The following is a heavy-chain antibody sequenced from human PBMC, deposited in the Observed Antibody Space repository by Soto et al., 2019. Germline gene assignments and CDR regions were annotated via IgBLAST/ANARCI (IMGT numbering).Heavy chain of an antibody. D-gene: IGHD5-18*01. CDR2: ISAYNGNT. CDR1: GYTFTSYG. Sequence: ASVKVSCKASGYTFTSYGISWVRQAPGQGLEWMGWISAYNGNTNYAQKLQGRVTMTTDTSTSTAYMELRSLRSDDTAVYYCAREIGYSCGQSGYYYGMDVWGQGTTVTVSS. J-gene: IGHJ6*02. CDR3: AREIGYSCGQSGYYYGMDV. V-gene: IGHV1-18*04.